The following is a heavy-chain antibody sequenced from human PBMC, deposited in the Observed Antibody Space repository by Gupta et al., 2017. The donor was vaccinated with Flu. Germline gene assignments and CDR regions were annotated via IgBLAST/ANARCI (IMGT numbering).Heavy chain of an antibody. CDR2: TSYDGSSK. Sequence: QVQLVESGGGVVQPGGSLRLSCAASGFTFNIYGMHWVRQAPGKGLEWVALTSYDGSSKFYADSVKGRFTTSRDNSKNTLYVLMNSLRPEDTAVYYCAKDAASGRGNFDLWGQGTLVTVS. J-gene: IGHJ4*02. CDR3: AKDAASGRGNFDL. V-gene: IGHV3-30*18. CDR1: GFTFNIYG. D-gene: IGHD6-13*01.